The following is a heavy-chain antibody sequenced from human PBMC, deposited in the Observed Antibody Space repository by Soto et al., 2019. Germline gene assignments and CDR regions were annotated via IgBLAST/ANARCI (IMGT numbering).Heavy chain of an antibody. D-gene: IGHD3-3*01. J-gene: IGHJ5*02. CDR3: ARDPLPAYYDFWSGRHEGGWFDP. CDR1: GFTFSDYY. V-gene: IGHV3-11*01. CDR2: ISSSGSTI. Sequence: GESLRLSCAASGFTFSDYYMSWIRQAPGKGLEWVSYISSSGSTIYYADSVKGRFTISRDNAKNSLYLQMNSLRAEDTAVYYCARDPLPAYYDFWSGRHEGGWFDPWGQGTLVTVSS.